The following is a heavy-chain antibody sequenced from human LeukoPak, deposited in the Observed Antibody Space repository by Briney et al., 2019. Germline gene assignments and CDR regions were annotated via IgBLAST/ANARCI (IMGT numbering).Heavy chain of an antibody. J-gene: IGHJ5*02. CDR1: GGSISSYY. Sequence: SETLSLTCTVSGGSISSYYWSWIRQPPGKGLEWIGYIYYSGSTNYNPSLKSRVTISVDTSKNQFSLKLSSVTAADTAVYYCARGGWFGEGDGKGERRANWFDPWGQGTLVTVSS. CDR2: IYYSGST. CDR3: ARGGWFGEGDGKGERRANWFDP. D-gene: IGHD3-10*01. V-gene: IGHV4-59*12.